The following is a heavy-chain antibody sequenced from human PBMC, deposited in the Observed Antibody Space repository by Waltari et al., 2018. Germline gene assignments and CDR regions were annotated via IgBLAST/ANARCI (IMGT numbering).Heavy chain of an antibody. D-gene: IGHD3-22*01. V-gene: IGHV1-46*01. CDR2: INPRGGST. CDR3: ARAYDSSGFYYYYYMDV. Sequence: QVQLVQSGAEVKKPGASVKVSCKASGYTFTSYYMHWVRQAPGQGLEWMGIINPRGGSTSYAQNVQGRVTMTRDTSTSTVYMELSSLRSEDTAVYYCARAYDSSGFYYYYYMDVWGKGTTVTVSS. CDR1: GYTFTSYY. J-gene: IGHJ6*03.